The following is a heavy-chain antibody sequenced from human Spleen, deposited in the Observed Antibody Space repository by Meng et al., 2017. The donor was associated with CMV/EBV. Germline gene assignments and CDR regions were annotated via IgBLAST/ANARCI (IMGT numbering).Heavy chain of an antibody. D-gene: IGHD3-10*01. Sequence: SGGSVSSGSSYWSLIRQPPEKGLEWIGSIYYSGSTNYNPSLKSRVTISVDTSKNQFSLKLSSVTAADTAVYYCARADTASVRVYFDYWGQGTLVTVSS. J-gene: IGHJ4*02. CDR3: ARADTASVRVYFDY. CDR2: IYYSGST. CDR1: GGSVSSGSSY. V-gene: IGHV4-61*01.